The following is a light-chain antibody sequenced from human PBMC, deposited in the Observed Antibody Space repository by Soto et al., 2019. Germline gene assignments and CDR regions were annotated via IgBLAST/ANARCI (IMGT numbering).Light chain of an antibody. CDR3: CSYVGGYSYV. J-gene: IGLJ1*01. CDR2: DVS. V-gene: IGLV2-11*01. CDR1: SSDVGDYNS. Sequence: ALTQPRSVSGSPGQSVTVSCIGTSSDVGDYNSVSWYQQHPGKAPKLMIYDVSKRPSGVPDRFSGSKSGNTASLTISGLQAEDEADYYCCSYVGGYSYVFGIGTKVTVL.